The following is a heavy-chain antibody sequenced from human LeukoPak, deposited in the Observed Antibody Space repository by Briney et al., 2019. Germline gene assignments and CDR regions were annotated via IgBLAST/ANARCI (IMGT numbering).Heavy chain of an antibody. CDR1: GYTFTGYY. V-gene: IGHV1-2*02. Sequence: ASVKVSCKAFGYTFTGYYLHWVRQAPGQGLEWMGWIDPNSGGTNYAQTFQGRVTMTRDTSISTAYMELSRLRSDDTAVYYCARDPIPVYDILTGYYIRGEDNWFDPWGQGTLVTVSS. CDR2: IDPNSGGT. CDR3: ARDPIPVYDILTGYYIRGEDNWFDP. D-gene: IGHD3-9*01. J-gene: IGHJ5*02.